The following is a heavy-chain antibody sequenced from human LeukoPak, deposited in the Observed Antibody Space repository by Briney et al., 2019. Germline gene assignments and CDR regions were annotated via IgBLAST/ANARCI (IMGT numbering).Heavy chain of an antibody. CDR3: ARGPDYYDSSGYQGNWFDP. Sequence: ASVKVSCKASGGTFSSYAISWVRPAPGQGLEWMGRIIPILGIANYAQKFQGRVTITADKSTSTAYMELSSLRSEDTAVYYCARGPDYYDSSGYQGNWFDPWGQGTLVTVSS. CDR2: IIPILGIA. V-gene: IGHV1-69*04. CDR1: GGTFSSYA. J-gene: IGHJ5*02. D-gene: IGHD3-22*01.